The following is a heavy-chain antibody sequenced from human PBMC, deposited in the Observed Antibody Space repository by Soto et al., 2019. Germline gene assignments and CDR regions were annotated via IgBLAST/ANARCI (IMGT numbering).Heavy chain of an antibody. J-gene: IGHJ4*02. CDR3: AKDMRGLRINMINRGPLIDY. CDR2: ISWDGGST. Sequence: GGSLRLSCAASGFTFDDYAMHWVRQAPGKGLEWVSLISWDGGSTYYADSVKGRFTISRDNSKNSLYLQMNSLRAEDTALYYCAKDMRGLRINMINRGPLIDYWGQGTLVTVSS. CDR1: GFTFDDYA. V-gene: IGHV3-43D*04. D-gene: IGHD3-22*01.